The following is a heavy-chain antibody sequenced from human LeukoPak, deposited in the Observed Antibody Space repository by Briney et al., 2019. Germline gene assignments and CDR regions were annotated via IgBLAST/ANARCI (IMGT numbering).Heavy chain of an antibody. Sequence: AVTVSFKASGYTFTNYHIHWVRQAPGQGLECMGLINPRRGSTTYAEKFQGSVTMTRDTSTSTVYMELNSLRSEDTAVYYCARPRGDGGNAYLYFDLWGRGTLVTLPS. CDR1: GYTFTNYH. V-gene: IGHV1-46*01. CDR2: INPRRGST. CDR3: ARPRGDGGNAYLYFDL. D-gene: IGHD4-23*01. J-gene: IGHJ2*01.